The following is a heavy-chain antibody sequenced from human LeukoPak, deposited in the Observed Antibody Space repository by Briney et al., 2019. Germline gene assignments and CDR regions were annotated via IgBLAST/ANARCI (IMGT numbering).Heavy chain of an antibody. CDR1: GFTFSSYA. Sequence: GGSLRLSCAASGFTFSSYALHWVRQAPGKGLEWVAVISHDGSSKYYADSVKGRFTISRDNSKNTLYLQMNSLRVEDTAVYYRAKDPAVANTARRFQHWGQGTLVTVTS. D-gene: IGHD6-19*01. J-gene: IGHJ1*01. V-gene: IGHV3-30*04. CDR2: ISHDGSSK. CDR3: AKDPAVANTARRFQH.